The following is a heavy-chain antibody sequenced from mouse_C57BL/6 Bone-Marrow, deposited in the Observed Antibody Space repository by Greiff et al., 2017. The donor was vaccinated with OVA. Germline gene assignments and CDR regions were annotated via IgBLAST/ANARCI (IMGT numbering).Heavy chain of an antibody. D-gene: IGHD1-1*01. Sequence: VQLQESGPELVKPGASVKISCKASGYAFSSSWMNWVKQRPGKGLEWIGRIYPGDGDTNYNGKFKGKATLTADKSSSTAYMQLSSLTSEDSAVYFCARKRVPYYGSSYAWFAYWGQGTLVTVSA. CDR3: ARKRVPYYGSSYAWFAY. CDR1: GYAFSSSW. J-gene: IGHJ3*01. CDR2: IYPGDGDT. V-gene: IGHV1-82*01.